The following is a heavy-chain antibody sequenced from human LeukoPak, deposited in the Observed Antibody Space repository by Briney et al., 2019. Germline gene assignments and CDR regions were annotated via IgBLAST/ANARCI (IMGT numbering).Heavy chain of an antibody. D-gene: IGHD5-12*01. J-gene: IGHJ6*03. CDR1: GGSISSYY. Sequence: SETLSLTCTVSGGSISSYYWSWIRQPPGKGLEWIGYIYYSGSTNYNPSLKSRVTISVDTSKNQFSLKLSSVTAADTAVYYCTRGGYDPYYYYMDVWGKGTTVTVSS. CDR3: TRGGYDPYYYYMDV. V-gene: IGHV4-59*01. CDR2: IYYSGST.